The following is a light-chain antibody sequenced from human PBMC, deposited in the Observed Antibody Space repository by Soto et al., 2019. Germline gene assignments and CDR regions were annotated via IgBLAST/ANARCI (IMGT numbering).Light chain of an antibody. CDR3: QHYDSLPIT. V-gene: IGKV3-20*01. CDR1: QSVSSSY. Sequence: EIVLTQSPGTLSLSPRERATLSCSASQSVSSSYLAWYQQKPGQPPRLLIYGASSRATGIPDRFSGSGSGTDFTLTISRLEPEDFAVFYCQHYDSLPITFGQGTRLEIK. CDR2: GAS. J-gene: IGKJ5*01.